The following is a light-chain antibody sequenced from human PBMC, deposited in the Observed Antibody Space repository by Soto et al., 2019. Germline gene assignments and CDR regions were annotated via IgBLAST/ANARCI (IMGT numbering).Light chain of an antibody. CDR2: GAS. CDR1: QSVSSSY. J-gene: IGKJ1*01. CDR3: QQYGSSPWT. Sequence: EVVLTQSPGTLSLSPGERATLSCRASQSVSSSYLAWYQQKPGQALRLLIYGASSRATGIPDRFSGSGSGTYFTLTSSRLEPEDFAVYYWQQYGSSPWTFGQGTKVEIK. V-gene: IGKV3-20*01.